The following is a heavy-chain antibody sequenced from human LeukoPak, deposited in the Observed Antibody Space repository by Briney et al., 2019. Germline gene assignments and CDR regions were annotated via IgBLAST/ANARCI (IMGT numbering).Heavy chain of an antibody. CDR3: ARFSAFGSSGYYPDGY. V-gene: IGHV1-3*01. J-gene: IGHJ4*02. CDR2: INAGNGNT. Sequence: AASVKVSCKVSGYTLTELSMHWVRQAPGQRLEWMGWINAGNGNTKYSQKFQGRVTITRDTSASTAYMELSSLRSEDTAVYYCARFSAFGSSGYYPDGYWGQGTLVTVSS. CDR1: GYTLTELS. D-gene: IGHD3-22*01.